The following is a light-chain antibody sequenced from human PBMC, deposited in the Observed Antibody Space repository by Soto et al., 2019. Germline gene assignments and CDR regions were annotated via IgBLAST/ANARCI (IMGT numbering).Light chain of an antibody. CDR2: DVT. CDR1: SNDIGRYNF. Sequence: QSALTQPASVSGSPGQSVTISCTGTSNDIGRYNFVSWYQQHPGKAPKLMIYDVTHRPSGVSTRFSGSKSGNTASLTISGLQTEDEADYYCSSYTDRGLVIFGGGTKLTVL. CDR3: SSYTDRGLVI. V-gene: IGLV2-14*03. J-gene: IGLJ2*01.